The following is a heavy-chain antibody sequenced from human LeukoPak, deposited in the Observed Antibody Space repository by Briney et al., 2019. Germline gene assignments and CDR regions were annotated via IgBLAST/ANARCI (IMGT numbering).Heavy chain of an antibody. D-gene: IGHD6-13*01. CDR2: IYYTGST. J-gene: IGHJ4*02. Sequence: PSETLSLTCTVSGGSISSYHWTWIRQPPGKGLEWIGFIYYTGSTIYNPSLKSRVTMSVDTSKNQFSLKLSSVTAADTAVYYCARSGDAGSSWYTFDYWGQGTLVTVSS. CDR3: ARSGDAGSSWYTFDY. CDR1: GGSISSYH. V-gene: IGHV4-59*12.